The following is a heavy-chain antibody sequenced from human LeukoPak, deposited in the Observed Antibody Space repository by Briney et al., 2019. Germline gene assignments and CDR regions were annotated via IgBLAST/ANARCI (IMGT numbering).Heavy chain of an antibody. Sequence: SETLSLTCSVSGDSITGYYWGWIRQPPGKGLEWIGNIYYTGNTYYNSSLKSRVTIPLDTSKNQFSLKLSSVTAADTAVYYCASTLAVADKRTFDYWGQGTLVTVSS. V-gene: IGHV4-39*07. J-gene: IGHJ4*02. CDR2: IYYTGNT. CDR1: GDSITGYY. D-gene: IGHD6-19*01. CDR3: ASTLAVADKRTFDY.